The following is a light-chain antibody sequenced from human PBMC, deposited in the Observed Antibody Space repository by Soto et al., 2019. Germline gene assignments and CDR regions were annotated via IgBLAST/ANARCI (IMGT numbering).Light chain of an antibody. Sequence: EILLTQSPTTLSLSPGERATLSCRASQSVGNNLAWYQQKPGQAPGLLIYEASTRATGIPARFSGSGSGTDFTLTISSLEPEDFAVYYCQQRSNWPPGLTFGGGTKVDIK. CDR2: EAS. J-gene: IGKJ4*01. V-gene: IGKV3-11*01. CDR1: QSVGNN. CDR3: QQRSNWPPGLT.